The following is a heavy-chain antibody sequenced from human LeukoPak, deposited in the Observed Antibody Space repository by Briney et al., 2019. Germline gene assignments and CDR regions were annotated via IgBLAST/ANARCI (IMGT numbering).Heavy chain of an antibody. CDR1: GFTVSSNY. J-gene: IGHJ3*02. Sequence: HPGGSLRLSCAASGFTVSSNYMSWVRQAPGKGLEWVSVIYSGGSTYYADSVKGRFTISRDNSKNTLYLQMNSLRAEDTAVYYCARRYSSSWSGAFDIWGQGTMVTVSS. V-gene: IGHV3-66*01. CDR3: ARRYSSSWSGAFDI. D-gene: IGHD6-13*01. CDR2: IYSGGST.